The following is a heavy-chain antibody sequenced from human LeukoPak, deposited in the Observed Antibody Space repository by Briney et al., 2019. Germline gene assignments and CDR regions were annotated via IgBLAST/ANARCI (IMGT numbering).Heavy chain of an antibody. J-gene: IGHJ6*03. CDR1: GYTFNAYY. CDR3: ARDRDSYGDYYFFYMDV. CDR2: INPHRGGT. D-gene: IGHD5-18*01. Sequence: ASVKVSCKASGYTFNAYYIHWVRQAPGQGLEGMGWINPHRGGTNSTQKFQDRVTMTRDTSISTVYMELSRLRSDDTAVYYCARDRDSYGDYYFFYMDVWGKGTTVAVSS. V-gene: IGHV1-2*02.